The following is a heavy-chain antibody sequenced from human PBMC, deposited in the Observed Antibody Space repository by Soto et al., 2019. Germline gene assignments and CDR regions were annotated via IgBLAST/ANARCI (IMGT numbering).Heavy chain of an antibody. CDR1: GGSISSGDYY. J-gene: IGHJ4*02. D-gene: IGHD3-10*01. CDR3: ARRGLTGDFDY. V-gene: IGHV4-30-4*01. Sequence: SETLSLTCTVSGGSISSGDYYRSWIRQPPGKGLEWIGYIYYSGSTNYNPSLKSRVTISVDTSKNQFSLKLSSVTAADTAVYYCARRGLTGDFDYWGQGTLVTVSS. CDR2: IYYSGST.